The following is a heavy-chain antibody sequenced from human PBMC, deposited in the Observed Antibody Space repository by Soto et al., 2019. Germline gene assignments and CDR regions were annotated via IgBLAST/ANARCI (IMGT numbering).Heavy chain of an antibody. J-gene: IGHJ5*02. CDR3: ARAASPYFAFLSAFHA. Sequence: TSRPMSLTCTVSGGPLSSGSYYWSWIRQSPGQGLEWIGYIYYSGTTKYNPSLKSRVSISVDTSKNQFSLRLTSLSAADTAVYYCARAASPYFAFLSAFHAWVQGTLVT. CDR1: GGPLSSGSYY. D-gene: IGHD3-9*01. V-gene: IGHV4-61*01. CDR2: IYYSGTT.